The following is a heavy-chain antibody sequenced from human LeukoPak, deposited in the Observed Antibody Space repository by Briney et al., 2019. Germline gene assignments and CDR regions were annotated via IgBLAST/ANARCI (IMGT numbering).Heavy chain of an antibody. D-gene: IGHD3-3*01. J-gene: IGHJ5*02. CDR2: INHSGST. V-gene: IGHV4-34*01. Sequence: PSETLSLTCAVYGGSFSGYYWSWIRQPPGKGLEWIGEINHSGSTNYNPSLKSRVTISVDTSKNQFSLKLSSVTAADTAVYYCARVGSILRFLEWLFNWFDPWGQGTLVTVSS. CDR3: ARVGSILRFLEWLFNWFDP. CDR1: GGSFSGYY.